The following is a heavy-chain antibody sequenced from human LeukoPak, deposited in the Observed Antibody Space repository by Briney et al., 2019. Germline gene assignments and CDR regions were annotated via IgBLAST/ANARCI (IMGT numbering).Heavy chain of an antibody. V-gene: IGHV4-59*10. CDR3: ARITPAATNWFDP. Sequence: SETLSLTCDVYGGSFSGYYWSWIRQPAGKGLEWIGRIYTSGSTNYNPSLKSRVTMSVDTSKNQFSLKLSSVTAADTAVYYCARITPAATNWFDPWGQGTLVTVSS. CDR1: GGSFSGYY. J-gene: IGHJ5*02. CDR2: IYTSGST. D-gene: IGHD2-2*01.